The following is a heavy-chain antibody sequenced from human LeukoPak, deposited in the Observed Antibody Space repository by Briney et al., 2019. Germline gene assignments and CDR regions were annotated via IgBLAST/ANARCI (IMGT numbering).Heavy chain of an antibody. Sequence: SQTLSLTCAISGDSVSSNSAAWNWIRQSPSRGLEWLGRTYYRSKWYNDYAVSVKSRITINPDTSKNQFSLKLSSVTAADTAVYYCASPMITFGGVIVWGQGTLVTVSS. D-gene: IGHD3-16*02. V-gene: IGHV6-1*01. J-gene: IGHJ4*02. CDR3: ASPMITFGGVIV. CDR1: GDSVSSNSAA. CDR2: TYYRSKWYN.